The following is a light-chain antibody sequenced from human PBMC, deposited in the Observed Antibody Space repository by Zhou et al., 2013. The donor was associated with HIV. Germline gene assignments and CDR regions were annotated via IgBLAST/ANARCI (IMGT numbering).Light chain of an antibody. Sequence: DIQMTQSPSSLSVSVGDRVTISCRASQNIANYLYWYHQKPGKAPKLLIYGVSNLQSGVPSRFSGSGSGTEFTLTISSLQPDDFAAFYCQQYHIYPVTFGPGTRLQI. J-gene: IGKJ5*01. CDR2: GVS. V-gene: IGKV1-39*01. CDR3: QQYHIYPVT. CDR1: QNIANY.